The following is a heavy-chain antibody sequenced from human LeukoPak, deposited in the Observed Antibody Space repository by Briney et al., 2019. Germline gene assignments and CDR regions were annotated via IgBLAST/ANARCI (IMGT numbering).Heavy chain of an antibody. Sequence: SETLSLTCTVSGASMFNYYWTWIRPSPGKGLEWIGFNHYSGGTSYKPSLKSRVTISIDTTKNQFSLKLTSVTAADTAVYYCARAPKYYYMDVWGKGTTVTVSS. CDR3: ARAPKYYYMDV. CDR1: GASMFNYY. CDR2: NHYSGGT. V-gene: IGHV4-59*01. J-gene: IGHJ6*03.